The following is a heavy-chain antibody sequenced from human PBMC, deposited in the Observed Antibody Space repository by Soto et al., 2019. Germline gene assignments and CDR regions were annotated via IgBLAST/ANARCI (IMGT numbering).Heavy chain of an antibody. CDR1: GYTFTGYY. CDR3: ARSTYGGCFSSTFPYDY. V-gene: IGHV1-2*04. D-gene: IGHD3-16*01. J-gene: IGHJ4*02. CDR2: INPNSGGT. Sequence: QVQLVQSGAEVKKPGASVKVSCKASGYTFTGYYMHWVRQAPGQGLEWMGWINPNSGGTNYAQKFQGWVTMTRDTSISTAYMELSRLRSDDTAVYYCARSTYGGCFSSTFPYDYWGKGTLVTVSS.